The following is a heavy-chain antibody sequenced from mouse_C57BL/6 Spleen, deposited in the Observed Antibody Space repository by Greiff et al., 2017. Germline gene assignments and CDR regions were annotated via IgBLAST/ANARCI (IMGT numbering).Heavy chain of an antibody. Sequence: VQRVESGPGLVQPSQSLSITCTVSGFSLTSYGVHWVRQSPGKGLEWLGVIWSGGSTDYNAAFISRLSISKDNSKSQVFFKMNSLQADDTAIYYCARKADGYYVPWYFDVWGTGTTVTVSS. J-gene: IGHJ1*03. CDR3: ARKADGYYVPWYFDV. CDR1: GFSLTSYG. D-gene: IGHD2-3*01. CDR2: IWSGGST. V-gene: IGHV2-2*01.